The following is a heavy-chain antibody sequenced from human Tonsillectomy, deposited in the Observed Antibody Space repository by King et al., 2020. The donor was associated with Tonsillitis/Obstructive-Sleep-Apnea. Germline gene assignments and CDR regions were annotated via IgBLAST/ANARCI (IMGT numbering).Heavy chain of an antibody. D-gene: IGHD6-13*01. CDR1: GYTFTTYA. Sequence: VQLVESGSELKKPGASVKVSCKASGYTFTTYAMKWVRQAPGQGLEWMGWIITNTGNPTYAQGLTGRFVFSLDTSVSTAYLQISSLKAEDTAVYYCAREGSSSWNRDFDYWGQGTLVTVSS. CDR3: AREGSSSWNRDFDY. J-gene: IGHJ4*02. CDR2: IITNTGNP. V-gene: IGHV7-4-1*02.